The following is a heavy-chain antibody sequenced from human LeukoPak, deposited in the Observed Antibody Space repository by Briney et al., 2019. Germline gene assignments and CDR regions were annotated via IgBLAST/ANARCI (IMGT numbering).Heavy chain of an antibody. V-gene: IGHV1-3*01. CDR2: INAGNGNT. CDR3: ARAIQYRDYNDWLLKTYYFDY. CDR1: GYTFTSYA. Sequence: GASVKVSCKASGYTFTSYAMHWVRQAPGQRLEWMGWINAGNGNTKYSQKFRGRVTVTRDTSASTAYMELSSLRSEDTAVYYCARAIQYRDYNDWLLKTYYFDYWGQGTLVTVSS. D-gene: IGHD3-9*01. J-gene: IGHJ4*02.